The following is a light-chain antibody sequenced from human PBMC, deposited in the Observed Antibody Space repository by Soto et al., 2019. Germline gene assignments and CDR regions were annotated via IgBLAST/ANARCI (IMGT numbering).Light chain of an antibody. Sequence: EIVMPQSPATLSVSPGERATLSCRASQSVSSNLAWYQQKPGQAPRLLIYGASTRATGIPARFSGSGSGRDVTPTISSLQSEDFSVYYCQQYNNWPLFTFGPGTKVDIK. J-gene: IGKJ3*01. V-gene: IGKV3-15*01. CDR3: QQYNNWPLFT. CDR1: QSVSSN. CDR2: GAS.